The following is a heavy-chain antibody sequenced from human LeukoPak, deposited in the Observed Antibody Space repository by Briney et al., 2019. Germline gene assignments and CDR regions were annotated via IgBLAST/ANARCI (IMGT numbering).Heavy chain of an antibody. CDR3: ARHGNRGGAFDI. J-gene: IGHJ3*02. CDR1: GGSIGTYF. Sequence: PSETLSRTCTVSGGSIGTYFWSWIRQPPGKGLEWFGYTHYSGTINYNPSLKSRVSISVDTSKNQLSLRLTSVTAADTAVYYCARHGNRGGAFDIWGQGTLVTISS. CDR2: THYSGTI. D-gene: IGHD4-23*01. V-gene: IGHV4-59*01.